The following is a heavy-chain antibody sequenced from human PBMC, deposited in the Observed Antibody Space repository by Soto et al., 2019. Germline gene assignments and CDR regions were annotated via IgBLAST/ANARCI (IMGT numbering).Heavy chain of an antibody. Sequence: PSETLSLTCSLYSGSFSGYYWSWIRQPPGKGLEWIGEIRQSGNTSYGPSLEIRVSISIDTSKKQFSLNLASVSAVDTAVYYCSRAPRVSGSSQTRPDLWGQGTQVTVS. J-gene: IGHJ4*02. CDR2: IRQSGNT. CDR1: SGSFSGYY. CDR3: SRAPRVSGSSQTRPDL. D-gene: IGHD6-6*01. V-gene: IGHV4-34*01.